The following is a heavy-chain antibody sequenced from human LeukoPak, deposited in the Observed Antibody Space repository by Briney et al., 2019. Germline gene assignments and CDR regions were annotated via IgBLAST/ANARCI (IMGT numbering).Heavy chain of an antibody. J-gene: IGHJ4*02. CDR3: ASRIAAASLDY. D-gene: IGHD6-13*01. CDR2: INHSRST. CDR1: GGSFSGYY. V-gene: IGHV4-34*01. Sequence: PSETLSLTCAVYGGSFSGYYWSWIRQPPGKGLEWIGEINHSRSTKYNPSLKSRLTISIDTSKNQFSLELSSVTAADTAVYYCASRIAAASLDYWGQGTLVTVSS.